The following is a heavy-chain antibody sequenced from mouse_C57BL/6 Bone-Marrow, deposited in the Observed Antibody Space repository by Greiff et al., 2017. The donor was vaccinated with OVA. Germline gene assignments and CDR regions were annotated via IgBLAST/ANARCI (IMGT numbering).Heavy chain of an antibody. J-gene: IGHJ3*01. CDR1: GFSLTSYG. V-gene: IGHV2-2*01. CDR2: IWSGGST. D-gene: IGHD1-1*01. CDR3: ARRNYGSSSWFAY. Sequence: QVQLKESGPGLVQPSQSLSITCTVSGFSLTSYGVHWVRQSPGKGLEWLGVIWSGGSTDYNAAFISRLSISKDNSKSQVFFKMYSLQADDTAIYYCARRNYGSSSWFAYWGQGTLVTVSA.